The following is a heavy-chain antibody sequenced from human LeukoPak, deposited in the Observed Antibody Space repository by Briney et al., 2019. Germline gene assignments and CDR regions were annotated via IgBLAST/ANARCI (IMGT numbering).Heavy chain of an antibody. Sequence: GGSLRLSCAASGFTISDYYMSWIRQAPGKGLEWVSYISSSSSYTNYADSVKGRFTISRDNAKNSLYLQMNSLRAEDTAVYYCARDTAMVYYYGMDVWGKGTTVTVSS. D-gene: IGHD5-18*01. J-gene: IGHJ6*04. V-gene: IGHV3-11*06. CDR3: ARDTAMVYYYGMDV. CDR1: GFTISDYY. CDR2: ISSSSSYT.